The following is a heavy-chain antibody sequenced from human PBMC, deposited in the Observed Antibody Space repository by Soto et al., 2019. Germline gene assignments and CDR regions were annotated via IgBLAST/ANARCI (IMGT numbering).Heavy chain of an antibody. D-gene: IGHD2-15*01. CDR3: ARGEVVVAAGGGYYGMDV. V-gene: IGHV3-30-3*01. J-gene: IGHJ6*02. Sequence: GGSLRLSCAASGFTFRSYAMHWVRQAPGKGLEWVAVISYDGSNKYYADSVKGRFTISRDNSKNTLYLQMNSLRAEDTAVYYCARGEVVVAAGGGYYGMDVWGQGTTVTVSS. CDR1: GFTFRSYA. CDR2: ISYDGSNK.